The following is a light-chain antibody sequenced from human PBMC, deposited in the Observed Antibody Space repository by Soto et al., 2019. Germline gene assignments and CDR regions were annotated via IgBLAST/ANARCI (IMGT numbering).Light chain of an antibody. Sequence: SLLTQPRSVSGSPGQSLTISFPGNNSDVGGYNYVSWYQQHPGKVPKLMIYDVTKRPSGVPDRFSGSKSGNTASLTISGLQSEDEADYYCCSHAGSYTYVFGTGTKVTVL. CDR3: CSHAGSYTYV. V-gene: IGLV2-11*01. CDR1: NSDVGGYNY. CDR2: DVT. J-gene: IGLJ1*01.